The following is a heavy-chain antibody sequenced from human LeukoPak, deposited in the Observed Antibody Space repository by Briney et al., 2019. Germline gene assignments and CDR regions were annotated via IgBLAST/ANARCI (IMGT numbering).Heavy chain of an antibody. CDR2: IYYSGST. Sequence: PSETLSLTCTVSGGSISSYYWSWIRQPPGKGLEWIGYIYYSGSTNYNPSLKSRVTISVDTSMNQFSLKLSSVTAADTAVYYCARSPSYYDSSGYPFDYWGQGTLVTVSS. D-gene: IGHD3-22*01. CDR1: GGSISSYY. CDR3: ARSPSYYDSSGYPFDY. J-gene: IGHJ4*02. V-gene: IGHV4-59*08.